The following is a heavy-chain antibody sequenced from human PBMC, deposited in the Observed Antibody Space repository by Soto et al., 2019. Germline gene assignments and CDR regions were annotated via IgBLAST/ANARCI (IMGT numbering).Heavy chain of an antibody. V-gene: IGHV3-30-3*01. CDR2: ISYDGSNK. CDR1: GFTFSSYA. CDR3: ARGITGYGHAFDI. D-gene: IGHD3-16*01. Sequence: QVQLVESGGGVVQPGRSLRLSCAASGFTFSSYAMHWVRQAPGKGLEWVAVISYDGSNKYYADSVKGRFTISRDNSKNTLYLQMNSLRAEDTAVYYCARGITGYGHAFDIWGQGTMVTVSS. J-gene: IGHJ3*02.